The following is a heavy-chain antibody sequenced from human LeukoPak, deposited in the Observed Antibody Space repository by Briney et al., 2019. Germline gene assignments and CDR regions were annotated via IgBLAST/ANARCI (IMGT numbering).Heavy chain of an antibody. V-gene: IGHV4-34*01. CDR1: GGSFSGYY. CDR3: ARGKWFDP. J-gene: IGHJ5*02. Sequence: SETLSLTCAVYGGSFSGYYWSWIRQPPGKGLEWIGEINHSGSTNYDPSLKSRVTISVDTSKNQFSLKLSSVTAADTAVYYCARGKWFDPWGQGTLVTVSS. CDR2: INHSGST.